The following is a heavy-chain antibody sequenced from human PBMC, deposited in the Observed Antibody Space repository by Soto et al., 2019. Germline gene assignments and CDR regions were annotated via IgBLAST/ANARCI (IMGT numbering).Heavy chain of an antibody. Sequence: PGGSLRLSCAASGFTFSSYAMSWVRQALGKGLGWVSAISGSGGSTYYADSVKGRFTISRDNSKNTLYLQMNSLRAEDTAVYYCAMREGGTTDYYYGMDVRGQGTTVTVS. V-gene: IGHV3-23*01. CDR2: ISGSGGST. D-gene: IGHD4-17*01. CDR3: AMREGGTTDYYYGMDV. J-gene: IGHJ6*02. CDR1: GFTFSSYA.